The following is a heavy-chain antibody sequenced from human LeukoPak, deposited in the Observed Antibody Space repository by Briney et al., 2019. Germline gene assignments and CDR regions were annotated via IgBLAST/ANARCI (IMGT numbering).Heavy chain of an antibody. Sequence: PSETLSLTCTVSGGSISSYYWSWIRQPPGKGLEWIGEINHSGSTNYNPSLKSRVTISVDTSKNQFSLKLSSVTAADTAVYYCARGYRRRFDPWGQGTLVTVSS. V-gene: IGHV4-34*01. CDR3: ARGYRRRFDP. CDR2: INHSGST. CDR1: GGSISSYY. J-gene: IGHJ5*02. D-gene: IGHD1-26*01.